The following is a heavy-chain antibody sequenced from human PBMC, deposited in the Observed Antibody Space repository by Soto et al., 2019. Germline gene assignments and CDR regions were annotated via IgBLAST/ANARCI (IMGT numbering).Heavy chain of an antibody. Sequence: QLQLQESGPGLVKPSETLSLTCTVSGDSITSNSYFWAWIRQPPGKGLEWIGGIYYSGTTYYNPSLESRVTISVDRSKNQFSLKLSSVTAATTAVYYCARHFSVDYFDYWGQGALVTVSS. J-gene: IGHJ4*02. CDR1: GDSITSNSYF. V-gene: IGHV4-39*01. CDR3: ARHFSVDYFDY. CDR2: IYYSGTT.